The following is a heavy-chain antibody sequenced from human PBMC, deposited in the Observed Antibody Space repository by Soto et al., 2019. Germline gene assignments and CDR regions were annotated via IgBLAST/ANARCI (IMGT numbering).Heavy chain of an antibody. CDR2: IYYSGST. Sequence: PSETLSLTCAVYGGSFSGYYWSWVRQHPGKGLEWIGYIYYSGSTYYNPSLKSRVTISVDTSKNQFSLKLSSVTAADTAVYYCARDSRSSSFFGMDVWGQGTTVTVS. CDR3: ARDSRSSSFFGMDV. D-gene: IGHD6-13*01. V-gene: IGHV4-31*11. J-gene: IGHJ6*02. CDR1: GGSFSGYY.